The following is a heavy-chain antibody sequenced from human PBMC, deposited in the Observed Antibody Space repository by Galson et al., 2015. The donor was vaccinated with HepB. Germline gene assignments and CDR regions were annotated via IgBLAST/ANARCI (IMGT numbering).Heavy chain of an antibody. CDR1: GFTFSSYS. Sequence: SLRLSCAASGFTFSSYSMNWARQAPGKGLEWVSSISSSSSYIYYADSVKGRFTISRDNAKNSLYLQMNSLRAEDTAVYYCARDQRFGSYSLDYWGQGTLVTVSS. V-gene: IGHV3-21*01. CDR3: ARDQRFGSYSLDY. CDR2: ISSSSSYI. J-gene: IGHJ4*02. D-gene: IGHD1-26*01.